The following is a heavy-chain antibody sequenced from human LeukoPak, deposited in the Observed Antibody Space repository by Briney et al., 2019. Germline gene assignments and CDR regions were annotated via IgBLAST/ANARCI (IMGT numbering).Heavy chain of an antibody. V-gene: IGHV1-24*01. CDR3: ATPPVLRYFDWLPHTHWYFDL. J-gene: IGHJ2*01. D-gene: IGHD3-9*01. CDR1: GGTFSSYA. CDR2: FDPEDGET. Sequence: ASVKVSCKASGGTFSSYAISWVRQAPGKGLEWMGGFDPEDGETIYAQKFQGRVTMTEDTSTDTAYMELSSLRSEDTAVYYCATPPVLRYFDWLPHTHWYFDLWGRGTLVTVSS.